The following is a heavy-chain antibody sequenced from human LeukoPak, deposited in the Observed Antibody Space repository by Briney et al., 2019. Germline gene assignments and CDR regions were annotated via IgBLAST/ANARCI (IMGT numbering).Heavy chain of an antibody. J-gene: IGHJ5*02. V-gene: IGHV4-31*02. Sequence: SQTLSLTCTVSGGSLSSGGYYWRWIRQHPGKGLDWIGYIYYSGSTYDNPSLKSRVTISVDTSKNQFSLKLSSVTAADTAVYYCARLASSTSCYAPNFPCWFDPWGQGTLVTVSS. CDR2: IYYSGST. CDR1: GGSLSSGGYY. D-gene: IGHD2-2*01. CDR3: ARLASSTSCYAPNFPCWFDP.